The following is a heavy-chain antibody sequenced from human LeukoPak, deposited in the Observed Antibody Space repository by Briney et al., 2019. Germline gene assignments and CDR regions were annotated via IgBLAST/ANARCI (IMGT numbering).Heavy chain of an antibody. V-gene: IGHV3-43*02. CDR1: GFTFDDYA. CDR3: AKARTTSSLVDV. Sequence: GGSLRLSCAASGFTFDDYAMHWVRQAPGKGLEWVSLISGDGGSTYYADSVKGRFTISRDNSKNSLYLQMNSLITEDTALYYCAKARTTSSLVDVWGQGTTVTVSS. D-gene: IGHD6-13*01. CDR2: ISGDGGST. J-gene: IGHJ6*02.